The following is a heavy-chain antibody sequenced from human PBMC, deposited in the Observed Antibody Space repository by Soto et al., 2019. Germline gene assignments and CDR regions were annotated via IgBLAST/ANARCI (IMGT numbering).Heavy chain of an antibody. CDR1: GFTFSRHG. CDR3: ARDAHYPDNGFDY. V-gene: IGHV3-33*01. D-gene: IGHD1-1*01. CDR2: ILNDASGH. Sequence: QVQWVESGGGVVQPGTSLRLSCAASGFTFSRHGMHWVRQTPGKGLEWLAVILNDASGHWYADSVKGRFTIYRDNYDNTLFLHLIRPRLDDTATYYRARDAHYPDNGFDYWGQGTLVTVSS. J-gene: IGHJ4*02.